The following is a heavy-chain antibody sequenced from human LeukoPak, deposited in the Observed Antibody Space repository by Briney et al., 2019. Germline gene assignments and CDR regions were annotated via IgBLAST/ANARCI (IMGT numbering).Heavy chain of an antibody. J-gene: IGHJ4*02. CDR1: GFTFSSYW. CDR3: ARSGWPYYFDY. D-gene: IGHD3-22*01. CDR2: IHSDGSST. Sequence: GGSLRLSCAASGFTFSSYWMHWVRQAPGKGLVWVSRIHSDGSSTSYADSVRGRFTISRDYAKSTLYLQMNSLRAEDTAVYYCARSGWPYYFDYWGQGTLVTVSS. V-gene: IGHV3-74*01.